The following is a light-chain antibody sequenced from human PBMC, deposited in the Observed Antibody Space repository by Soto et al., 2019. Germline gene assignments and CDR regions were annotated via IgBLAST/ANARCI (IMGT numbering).Light chain of an antibody. CDR2: EVT. Sequence: LTQPASVSGSPRQSITISCTGTNSDVGSYNLVSWFQQHPGKAPKLVIYEVTKRPSGVSDRFSGSKSGNTASLTISGLQAEDEADYYCFSYAGDSVYVFGTGTKV. V-gene: IGLV2-23*02. CDR3: FSYAGDSVYV. J-gene: IGLJ1*01. CDR1: NSDVGSYNL.